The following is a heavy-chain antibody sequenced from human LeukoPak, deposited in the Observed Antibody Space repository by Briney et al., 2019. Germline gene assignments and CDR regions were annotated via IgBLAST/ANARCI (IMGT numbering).Heavy chain of an antibody. CDR2: ISGYNGNT. CDR3: ARELVSAGLIGY. D-gene: IGHD3-10*02. Sequence: GASVKVSCKASGYTFTSYGISWVRQAPGQGLEWMGWISGYNGNTNYAQKFQGRVTMTTDTSTGTAYMELRSLRSDDTAVYYCARELVSAGLIGYWGQGTLVTVSS. CDR1: GYTFTSYG. V-gene: IGHV1-18*01. J-gene: IGHJ4*02.